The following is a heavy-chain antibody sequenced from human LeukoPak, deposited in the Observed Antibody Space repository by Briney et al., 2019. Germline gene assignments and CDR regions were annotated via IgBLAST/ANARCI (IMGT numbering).Heavy chain of an antibody. CDR2: IYYSGST. D-gene: IGHD3-22*01. CDR3: ARAIGDQDRGYYDSSGYSFFDY. V-gene: IGHV4-39*07. CDR1: GGSISSSSYY. Sequence: SETLSLTCTVSGGSISSSSYYWGWIRPPPGKGLDWIGSIYYSGSTYYNPSLKSRVTISVDTSKNQFSLKLSSVTAADTAVYYCARAIGDQDRGYYDSSGYSFFDYWGQGTLVTVSS. J-gene: IGHJ4*02.